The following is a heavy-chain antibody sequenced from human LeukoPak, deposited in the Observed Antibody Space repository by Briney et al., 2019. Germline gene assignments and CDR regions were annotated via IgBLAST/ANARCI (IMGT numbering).Heavy chain of an antibody. CDR2: IYPGDSYT. D-gene: IGHD4-17*01. CDR3: ERRLHSTVTTDGYFDY. J-gene: IGHJ4*02. Sequence: GEFLKIFCKGSGYSFISYLNGWVRQMPGKGLEWMGIIYPGDSYTRYSPSFQGQVTISPDKSLNTAYLQYSSLRASDTALYYCERRLHSTVTTDGYFDYWGQGSLVTVSS. CDR1: GYSFISYL. V-gene: IGHV5-51*01.